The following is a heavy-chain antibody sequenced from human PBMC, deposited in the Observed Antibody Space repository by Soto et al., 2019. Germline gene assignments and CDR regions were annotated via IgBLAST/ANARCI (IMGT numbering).Heavy chain of an antibody. D-gene: IGHD6-13*01. CDR1: GGSINSGGYY. CDR3: ARGYRQSGYSSSWVFDY. V-gene: IGHV4-31*03. J-gene: IGHJ4*02. CDR2: MYYYGRT. Sequence: QVQLRESGPGLVKPSQTLSLTCTVSGGSINSGGYYWNWIRQHPGKGLEWIGYMYYYGRTFYNPFLGSRVIISADTSENHFSLKLSSVTAADTAVYFCARGYRQSGYSSSWVFDYWGQGTLVNVSP.